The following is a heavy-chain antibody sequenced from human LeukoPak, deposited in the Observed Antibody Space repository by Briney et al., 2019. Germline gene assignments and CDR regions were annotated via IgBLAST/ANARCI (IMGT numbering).Heavy chain of an antibody. J-gene: IGHJ4*02. CDR1: GYTFTSYG. CDR3: ARDSWNGYYYDSGGYYYVSLPDY. V-gene: IGHV1-18*01. CDR2: ISAYNGNT. Sequence: GASVKVSCKASGYTFTSYGISWVRQAPGQGLEWMGWISAYNGNTNYAQKLQGRVTMTTDTSTSTAYMELRSLRSDDTAVYYCARDSWNGYYYDSGGYYYVSLPDYWGQGTLVTVSS. D-gene: IGHD3-22*01.